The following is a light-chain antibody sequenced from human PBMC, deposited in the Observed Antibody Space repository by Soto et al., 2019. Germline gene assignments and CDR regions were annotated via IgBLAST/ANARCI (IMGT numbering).Light chain of an antibody. CDR1: SSDVGSYNR. CDR3: SSYTSSTTGI. Sequence: QSALTQPPSVSGSPGQSVTISCTGTSSDVGSYNRVSWYRQPPGTAPKLIIYEVTYRPSGVPDRFSGSKSGNTASLTISGLQAEDEADYYCSSYTSSTTGIFGGGTKLTVL. J-gene: IGLJ2*01. CDR2: EVT. V-gene: IGLV2-18*02.